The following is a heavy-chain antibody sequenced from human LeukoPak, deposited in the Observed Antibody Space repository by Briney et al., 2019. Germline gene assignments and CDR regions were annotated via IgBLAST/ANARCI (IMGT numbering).Heavy chain of an antibody. CDR3: AREDPLKGYYRRDY. Sequence: GGSLRLSCAASGFTFSSYSMSWVRQAPGKGLEWVSYISGSGSTIYYPDSVKGRFTISRDNAKNSLYLQMNSLRAEDTAVYYCAREDPLKGYYRRDYWGQGTLVTVSS. CDR2: ISGSGSTI. V-gene: IGHV3-48*04. J-gene: IGHJ4*02. CDR1: GFTFSSYS. D-gene: IGHD3-3*01.